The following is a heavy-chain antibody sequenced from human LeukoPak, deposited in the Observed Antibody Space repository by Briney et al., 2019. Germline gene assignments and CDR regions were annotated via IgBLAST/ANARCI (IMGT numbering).Heavy chain of an antibody. V-gene: IGHV4-61*01. J-gene: IGHJ6*03. CDR3: ARDRYSSSSKGPYYYYYYMDV. D-gene: IGHD6-6*01. CDR2: IYYSGST. CDR1: GGSISSSSYY. Sequence: NSSETLSLTCTVSGGSISSSSYYWGWIRQPPGKGLEWIGYIYYSGSTNYNPSLKSRVTISVDTSKNQFSLKLSSVTAADTAVYYCARDRYSSSSKGPYYYYYYMDVWGKGTTVTVSS.